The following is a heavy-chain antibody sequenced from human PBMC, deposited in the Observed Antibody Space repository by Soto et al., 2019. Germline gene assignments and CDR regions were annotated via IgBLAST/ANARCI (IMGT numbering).Heavy chain of an antibody. J-gene: IGHJ4*02. CDR3: ARTTAVPNTLRSRYFFDY. CDR2: VYYSGTT. V-gene: IGHV4-61*01. Sequence: SETLSLACSVSGGSVSYKTYYWSWIRQPPGKRLEWIGYVYYSGTTNYNPSLKSRVTISVDLSKNRFSLRLSSVTTADTALYYCARTTAVPNTLRSRYFFDYWGQGTLVTVSS. CDR1: GGSVSYKTYY. D-gene: IGHD4-17*01.